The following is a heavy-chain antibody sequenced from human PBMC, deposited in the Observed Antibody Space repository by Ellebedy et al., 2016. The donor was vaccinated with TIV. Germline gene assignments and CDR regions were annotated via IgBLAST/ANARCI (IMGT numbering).Heavy chain of an antibody. J-gene: IGHJ4*02. CDR2: INPNGGGT. CDR3: ARGDKYYYESSGYHYTY. Sequence: ASVKVSCKASGYTFTSYFMYWVRQAPGQGPEWMGIINPNGGGTNYAQKLQGRVTMTRDTSTSTVYMELSSLRSEDTAVYYCARGDKYYYESSGYHYTYWGQGTLVTVSS. V-gene: IGHV1-46*01. CDR1: GYTFTSYF. D-gene: IGHD3-22*01.